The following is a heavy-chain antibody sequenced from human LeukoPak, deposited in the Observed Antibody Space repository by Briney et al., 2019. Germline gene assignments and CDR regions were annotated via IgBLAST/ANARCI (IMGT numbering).Heavy chain of an antibody. D-gene: IGHD1-26*01. V-gene: IGHV1-46*01. CDR2: INPSGGST. Sequence: ASVKVSCKASGYTFTSYYMHWVRQAPGQGLEWMGIINPSGGSTSYAQKFQGRVTMTRDTSTSTVYMELSSLRSEDTAVYYCASSFIVGATWAGFPETAPLDYWGQGTLVTVSS. CDR1: GYTFTSYY. CDR3: ASSFIVGATWAGFPETAPLDY. J-gene: IGHJ4*02.